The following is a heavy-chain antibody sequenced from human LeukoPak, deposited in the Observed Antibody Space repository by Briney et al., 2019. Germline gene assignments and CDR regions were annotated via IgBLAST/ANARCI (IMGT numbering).Heavy chain of an antibody. D-gene: IGHD2-2*01. Sequence: ASVKVSCKASGYTFTGYYMHWVRQAPGQGLEWMGWINPNSGGTNYAQKFQGRVTMTRDTSISTAYMELSRLRSDDTAVYYCARTLGYCSSTSCPYWYFDLWGRGTLVTVSS. V-gene: IGHV1-2*02. CDR1: GYTFTGYY. CDR3: ARTLGYCSSTSCPYWYFDL. J-gene: IGHJ2*01. CDR2: INPNSGGT.